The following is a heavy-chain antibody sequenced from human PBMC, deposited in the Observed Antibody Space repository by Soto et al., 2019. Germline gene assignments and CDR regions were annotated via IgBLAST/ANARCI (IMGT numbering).Heavy chain of an antibody. Sequence: QVQLQQWGAGLLKPSETLSLTCAVYGGSFSGYYWSWIRQPPGKGLEWIGEINHSGSTNYNPSLKSRVTISVDTSKNQFSLKLSSVTAADTAVYYCARGAMLGGYSYGYTWGQGTLVTVSS. CDR2: INHSGST. V-gene: IGHV4-34*01. D-gene: IGHD5-18*01. CDR1: GGSFSGYY. J-gene: IGHJ5*02. CDR3: ARGAMLGGYSYGYT.